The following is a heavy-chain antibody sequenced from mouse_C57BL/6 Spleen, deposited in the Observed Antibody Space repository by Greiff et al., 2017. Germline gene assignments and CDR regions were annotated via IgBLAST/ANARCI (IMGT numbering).Heavy chain of an antibody. J-gene: IGHJ3*01. Sequence: EVKVEESGEGLVKPGGSLKLSCAASGFTFSSYAMSWVRQTPEKRLEWVAYISSGGDYIYYADTVKGRFTISRDNARNTLYLQMSSLKSEDTAMYYCTRAAQARDWFAYWGQGTLVTVSA. CDR2: ISSGGDYI. D-gene: IGHD3-2*02. V-gene: IGHV5-9-1*02. CDR3: TRAAQARDWFAY. CDR1: GFTFSSYA.